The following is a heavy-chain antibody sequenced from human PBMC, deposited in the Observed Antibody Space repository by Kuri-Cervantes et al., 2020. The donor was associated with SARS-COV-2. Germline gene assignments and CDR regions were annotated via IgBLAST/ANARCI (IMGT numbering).Heavy chain of an antibody. CDR1: GYTFTGYY. CDR2: ISAYNGNT. V-gene: IGHV1-18*04. CDR3: ARLTGATVTSYMDV. Sequence: ASVKVSCKASGYTFTGYYMHWVRQAPGQGLEWMGWISAYNGNTNYAQKLQGRVTMTTDTSTSTAYMELRSLRSDDTAVYYCARLTGATVTSYMDVWGKGTTVTVSS. J-gene: IGHJ6*03. D-gene: IGHD4-11*01.